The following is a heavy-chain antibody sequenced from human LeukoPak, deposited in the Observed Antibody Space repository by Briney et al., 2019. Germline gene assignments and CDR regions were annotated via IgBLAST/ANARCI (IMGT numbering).Heavy chain of an antibody. D-gene: IGHD4-17*01. Sequence: GGSLRLSCTASGFTFRNYWMHWVRQGPGNGLVWVSRINYDGSETMYADSVKGRFTTSRDNGKNTVYLQMNSLRAEDTAVYYCARDGAEDGDVAFDFWGQGTLVTVSS. CDR3: ARDGAEDGDVAFDF. CDR2: INYDGSET. V-gene: IGHV3-74*03. J-gene: IGHJ4*02. CDR1: GFTFRNYW.